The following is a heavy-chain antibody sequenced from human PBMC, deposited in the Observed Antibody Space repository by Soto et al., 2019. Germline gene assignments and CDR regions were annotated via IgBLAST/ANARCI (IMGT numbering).Heavy chain of an antibody. CDR3: AKDLLRGYSSGWRAYYFDY. CDR2: ISGSGGST. V-gene: IGHV3-23*01. CDR1: GFTFSSYA. J-gene: IGHJ4*02. Sequence: EVQLLESGGGLVQPGGSLRLSCAASGFTFSSYAMSWVRQAPGKGLEWVSAISGSGGSTYYADSVKGRFTISRDNSKNTLYLQMNSLRAEDTAVYYCAKDLLRGYSSGWRAYYFDYWGQGTLVTVSS. D-gene: IGHD6-19*01.